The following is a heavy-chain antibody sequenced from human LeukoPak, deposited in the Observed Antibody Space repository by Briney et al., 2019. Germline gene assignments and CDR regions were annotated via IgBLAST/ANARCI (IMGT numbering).Heavy chain of an antibody. CDR3: ARGSRQWLVWEPEYYFDY. CDR1: GYTFTSYA. CDR2: INAGNGNT. Sequence: GASVTVSCKASGYTFTSYAMHWVRQAPGQRLEWMGWINAGNGNTKYSQKFQGRVTITRDTSASTAYMELSSLRSDDTAVYYCARGSRQWLVWEPEYYFDYWGQGTLVTVSS. D-gene: IGHD6-19*01. J-gene: IGHJ4*02. V-gene: IGHV1-3*01.